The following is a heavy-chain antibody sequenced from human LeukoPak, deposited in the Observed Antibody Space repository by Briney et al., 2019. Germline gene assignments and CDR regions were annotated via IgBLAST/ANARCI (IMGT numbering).Heavy chain of an antibody. D-gene: IGHD3-22*01. J-gene: IGHJ4*02. V-gene: IGHV4-34*01. CDR2: INHSGRT. CDR3: GRSAMIVVVKGGDFDY. Sequence: SETLSLTSAVYGGSFSGYYWSWIPQPPGKGLVWVGEINHSGRTKSNTSLTRRITISDNTTNNQISLKLSAVNAADTAVYYCGRSAMIVVVKGGDFDYWGQGTPVTVSS. CDR1: GGSFSGYY.